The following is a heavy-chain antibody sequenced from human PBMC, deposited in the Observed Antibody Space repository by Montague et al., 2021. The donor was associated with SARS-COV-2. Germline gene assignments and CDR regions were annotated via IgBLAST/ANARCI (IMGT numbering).Heavy chain of an antibody. D-gene: IGHD3-10*01. J-gene: IGHJ3*02. CDR3: ARGCYGSGSYRAFDI. V-gene: IGHV4-39*01. CDR2: SYHSWTT. Sequence: SESLSLTCTVSGDSFNSPNYYCVWIRQPPGKGLEWIGSSYHSWTTYDNPSLRSRVTMSVDTSNTQSSLKMNSVTAADTAVYYCARGCYGSGSYRAFDIWGQGTVVTVSS. CDR1: GDSFNSPNYY.